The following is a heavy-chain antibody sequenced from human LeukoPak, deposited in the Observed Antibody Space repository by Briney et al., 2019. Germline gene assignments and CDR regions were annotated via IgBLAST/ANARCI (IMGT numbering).Heavy chain of an antibody. Sequence: ASVKVSCKASGYTFTGYYMHWVRQAPGQGLEWMGWINPNSGGTNYAQKFQGRVTMTRDTSISTAYMELSRLRSDDTAVYYCARELTMLRGATMRGIGYWGQGTLVTVSS. V-gene: IGHV1-2*02. CDR2: INPNSGGT. J-gene: IGHJ4*02. CDR3: ARELTMLRGATMRGIGY. CDR1: GYTFTGYY. D-gene: IGHD3-10*01.